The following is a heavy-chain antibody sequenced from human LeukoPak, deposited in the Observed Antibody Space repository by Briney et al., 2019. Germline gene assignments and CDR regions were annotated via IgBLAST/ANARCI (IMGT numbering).Heavy chain of an antibody. CDR3: ASRDCSSTSCHEGYNWFDP. V-gene: IGHV4-34*01. D-gene: IGHD2-2*01. Sequence: SEPLSLTCAVYGGSFSGYYWSWIRQPPGKGLEWIGEINHSGSTNYNPSLKSRATISVDTSKNQFSLKLTSVTAADTAVYYCASRDCSSTSCHEGYNWFDPWGQGILVSVSS. J-gene: IGHJ5*02. CDR1: GGSFSGYY. CDR2: INHSGST.